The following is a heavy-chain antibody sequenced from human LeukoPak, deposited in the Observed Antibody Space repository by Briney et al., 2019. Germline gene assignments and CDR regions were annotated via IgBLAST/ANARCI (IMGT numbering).Heavy chain of an antibody. CDR2: IHYSGNT. D-gene: IGHD2-2*01. CDR1: GVSINSYY. J-gene: IGHJ3*02. CDR3: VRQPSATAAFDI. V-gene: IGHV4-59*08. Sequence: KPSETLSLTCAVFGVSINSYYWRWLRQPPGKGREWIGYIHYSGNTNYNPSFTSRVTLSVDTSKNQFSLKLSSVTAADTAIYYCVRQPSATAAFDIWGQGTMVTVSS.